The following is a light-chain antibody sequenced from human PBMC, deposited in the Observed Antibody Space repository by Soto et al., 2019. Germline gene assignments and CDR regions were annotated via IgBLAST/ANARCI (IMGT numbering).Light chain of an antibody. Sequence: DIQMTQSPSSLSASVGDRVTITCRASQSISTFLNWYQQKPGKAPKLLIYGASNLESGVPSTFSGSGSGTDFTLTISSLQPEDFANYYCQQCFSTPLLTFGGGTKV. CDR3: QQCFSTPLLT. CDR2: GAS. CDR1: QSISTF. V-gene: IGKV1-39*01. J-gene: IGKJ4*01.